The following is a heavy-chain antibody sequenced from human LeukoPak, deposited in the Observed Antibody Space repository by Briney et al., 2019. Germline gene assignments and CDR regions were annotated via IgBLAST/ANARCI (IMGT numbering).Heavy chain of an antibody. Sequence: GESLKISCKGSGSIFTSYWIGWVRQMPGKGLEWMGIIYPGDSDTRYSPSFQGQVTISADKSISTAYLQWSSLKASDTAMYYCARQGDFWSGYNDYWGQGTLVTVSS. V-gene: IGHV5-51*01. D-gene: IGHD3-3*01. J-gene: IGHJ4*02. CDR2: IYPGDSDT. CDR1: GSIFTSYW. CDR3: ARQGDFWSGYNDY.